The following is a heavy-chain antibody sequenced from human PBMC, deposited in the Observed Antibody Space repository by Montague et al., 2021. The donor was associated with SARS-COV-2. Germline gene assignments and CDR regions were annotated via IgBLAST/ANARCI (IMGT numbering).Heavy chain of an antibody. V-gene: IGHV4-34*01. CDR1: GGSFSGWY. CDR3: ARDDFRWDFDC. D-gene: IGHD2/OR15-2a*01. J-gene: IGHJ4*02. Sequence: SETLSLTCAVYGGSFSGWYWSWVRQPPGKGLEWIGEINRRGNTIYNPSLKSRVTISLDTSKNQFSLKLSSVTAADTAVYYCARDDFRWDFDCWGQGTLVTVSS. CDR2: INRRGNT.